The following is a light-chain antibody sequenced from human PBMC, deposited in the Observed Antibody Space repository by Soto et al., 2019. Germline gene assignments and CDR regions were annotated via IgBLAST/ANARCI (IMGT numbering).Light chain of an antibody. CDR3: QQYNNWPS. J-gene: IGKJ5*01. V-gene: IGKV3-15*01. Sequence: EVVMTQSPATLSVSPGERATLSCRASQTVSRNLAWYQQRPGQAPRLLMYDISNRATGVPAQFSGSGSETEFTLTIRSLQSEDFSVYYYQQYNNWPSFGQGTRLEIK. CDR2: DIS. CDR1: QTVSRN.